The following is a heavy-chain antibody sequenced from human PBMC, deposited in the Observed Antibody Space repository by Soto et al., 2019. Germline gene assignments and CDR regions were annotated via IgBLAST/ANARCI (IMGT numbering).Heavy chain of an antibody. CDR3: ARGEAAAKRFDP. CDR2: IIPIFGTA. CDR1: GYTFTSYG. D-gene: IGHD6-13*01. J-gene: IGHJ5*02. V-gene: IGHV1-69*13. Sequence: ASVKVSCKASGYTFTSYGISWVRQAPGQGLEWMGGIIPIFGTANYAQKFQGRVTITADESTSTAYMELSSLRSEDTAVYYCARGEAAAKRFDPWGQGTLVTVSS.